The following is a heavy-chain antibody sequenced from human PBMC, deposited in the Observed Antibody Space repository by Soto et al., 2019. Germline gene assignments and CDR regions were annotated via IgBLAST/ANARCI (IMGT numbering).Heavy chain of an antibody. J-gene: IGHJ4*02. V-gene: IGHV1-2*04. D-gene: IGHD3-22*01. CDR2: INPNSGGT. CDR1: GYTFTGYY. CDR3: ARGSRDDSSGYYEILGGVPDY. Sequence: ASVKVSCKASGYTFTGYYMHWVRQAPGQGLEWMGWINPNSGGTNYAQKFQGWVTMTRDTSISTAYMELSRLRSDDTAVYYCARGSRDDSSGYYEILGGVPDYWGQGTLVTVSS.